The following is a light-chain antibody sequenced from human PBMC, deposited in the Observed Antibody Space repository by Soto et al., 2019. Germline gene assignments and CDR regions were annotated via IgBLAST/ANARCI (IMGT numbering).Light chain of an antibody. CDR3: QQYNNWPRT. CDR1: QGISSY. J-gene: IGKJ1*01. Sequence: VILMTQSASLLSASTGDRVTISCGMSQGISSYLAWYQQKTGKAPELLIYAASTLQSGVPSRFSGSGYGTDFNLTISCLQSEDFAVYYCQQYNNWPRTFGQGTKVDIK. V-gene: IGKV1D-8*03. CDR2: AAS.